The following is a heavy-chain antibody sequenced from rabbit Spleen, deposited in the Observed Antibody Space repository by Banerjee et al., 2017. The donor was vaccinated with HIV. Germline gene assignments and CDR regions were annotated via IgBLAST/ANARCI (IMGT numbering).Heavy chain of an antibody. CDR2: INTYTDKG. D-gene: IGHD1-1*01. V-gene: IGHV1S45*01. CDR3: ARDLTSVIGWNFNL. Sequence: QERLVESGGGLVQPEGSLALTCTASGFSFSSSYYMCWVRQAPGKGLEWIACINTYTDKGVYATWAKGRFTISRTSSTTVTLQMTSLTAADTATYFCARDLTSVIGWNFNLWGPGTLVTVS. CDR1: GFSFSSSYY. J-gene: IGHJ4*01.